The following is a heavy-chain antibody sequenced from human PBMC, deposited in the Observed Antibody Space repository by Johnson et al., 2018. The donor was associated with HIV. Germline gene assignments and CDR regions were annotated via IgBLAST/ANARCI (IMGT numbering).Heavy chain of an antibody. D-gene: IGHD6-13*01. J-gene: IGHJ3*02. V-gene: IGHV3-23*04. CDR1: GFTFSSYA. CDR2: ISGSGGST. Sequence: VQLVESGGGVVQPGRSLRLSCAASGFTFSSYAMSWVRQAPGKGLEWVSAISGSGGSTYYADSVKGRFTISRDNSKNTLYLQMNSLRAEDTAVYYCAKAPSSSWHAFDIWGQGTMVTVSS. CDR3: AKAPSSSWHAFDI.